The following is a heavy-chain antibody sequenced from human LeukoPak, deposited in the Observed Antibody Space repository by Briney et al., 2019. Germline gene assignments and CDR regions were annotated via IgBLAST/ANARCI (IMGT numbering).Heavy chain of an antibody. J-gene: IGHJ3*02. Sequence: ASVKVSCKASGGTFSSYAISWVRQAPGQGLEWMGGIIPIFGTANYAQKFQGRVTITTDESTSTAYMELSSLRSEDTAVYYCASPLTFDAFDIWGQGTMVTVSS. CDR3: ASPLTFDAFDI. CDR1: GGTFSSYA. D-gene: IGHD2-8*01. CDR2: IIPIFGTA. V-gene: IGHV1-69*05.